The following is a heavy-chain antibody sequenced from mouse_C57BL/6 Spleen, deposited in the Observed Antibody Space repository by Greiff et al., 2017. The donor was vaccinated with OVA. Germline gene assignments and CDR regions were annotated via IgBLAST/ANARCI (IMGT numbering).Heavy chain of an antibody. V-gene: IGHV5-4*01. J-gene: IGHJ2*01. CDR2: ISDGGSYT. Sequence: EVNVVESGGGLVKPGGSLKLSCAASGFTFSSYAMSWVRQTPEKRLEWVATISDGGSYTYYPDNVKGRFTISRDNAKNNLYLQMSHLKSEDTAMYYCAREGDDYGDFDYWGQGTTLTVSS. D-gene: IGHD2-4*01. CDR1: GFTFSSYA. CDR3: AREGDDYGDFDY.